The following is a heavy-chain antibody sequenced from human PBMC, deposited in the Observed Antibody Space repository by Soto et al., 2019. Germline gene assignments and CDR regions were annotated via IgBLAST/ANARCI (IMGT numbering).Heavy chain of an antibody. CDR2: INGRSNYL. D-gene: IGHD1-26*01. CDR1: GFTFSSYT. J-gene: IGHJ4*02. V-gene: IGHV3-21*01. Sequence: EVQLLESGGGLVQPGGSLRLSCAASGFTFSSYTMNWVRQAPGKGLEWVSSINGRSNYLYYADSVQGRFTISRDNAKNSLYLQMNSLRAEDTAVYYCAREDGMVGATSAFDYWGQGTLVTVSS. CDR3: AREDGMVGATSAFDY.